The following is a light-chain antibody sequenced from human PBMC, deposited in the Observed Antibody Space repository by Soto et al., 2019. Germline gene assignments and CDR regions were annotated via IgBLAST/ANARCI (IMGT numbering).Light chain of an antibody. CDR3: LQDYSYPLT. J-gene: IGKJ1*01. CDR1: QGIRDN. V-gene: IGKV1-6*02. CDR2: AAF. Sequence: IQMTQSPPSLSASVGDRVTISCRASQGIRDNLGWYQQKPGKAPKLLIYAAFSLEDGVPSRFSGSGSGGDFTLTISSLQAEDVATYFCLQDYSYPLTFGQGTKVEIK.